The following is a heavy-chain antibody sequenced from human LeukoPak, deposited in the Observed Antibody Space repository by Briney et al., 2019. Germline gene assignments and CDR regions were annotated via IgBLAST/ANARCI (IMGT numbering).Heavy chain of an antibody. Sequence: GGSLRLSCAASGFTFNSYWMTWVRQAPGKGLEWVADIKQDGSDKYYAGSVKGRFTISRDNAKNSLYLQMNSLRVEDTAVYFCARYNSAWKTDDYWGQGTLVTVSS. CDR2: IKQDGSDK. CDR3: ARYNSAWKTDDY. D-gene: IGHD6-19*01. V-gene: IGHV3-7*03. J-gene: IGHJ4*02. CDR1: GFTFNSYW.